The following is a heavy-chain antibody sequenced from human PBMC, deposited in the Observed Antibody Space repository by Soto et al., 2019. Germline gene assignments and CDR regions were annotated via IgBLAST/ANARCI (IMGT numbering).Heavy chain of an antibody. V-gene: IGHV1-18*04. CDR3: ARGYCSGGSCPSHYYYYGMDV. D-gene: IGHD2-15*01. J-gene: IGHJ6*02. CDR1: GYTFTSYG. Sequence: ASVKVSCKASGYTFTSYGISWVRQAPGQGLEWMGWISAYNGNTNYAQKLQGRVTMTTDTSTSTAYMELRSLRSDDTAVYYCARGYCSGGSCPSHYYYYGMDVWGQGTTVTVSS. CDR2: ISAYNGNT.